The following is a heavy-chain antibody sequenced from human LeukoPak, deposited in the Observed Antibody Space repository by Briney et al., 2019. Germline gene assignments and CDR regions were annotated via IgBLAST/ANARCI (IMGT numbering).Heavy chain of an antibody. CDR3: ARDPFLGLALFDH. CDR2: INPNSGGT. Sequence: ASVTVSCKASGYTFTGYYMHWVRQAPGQGLEWMGWINPNSGGTNYAQKFQGRVTMTRDTSISTAYMELSRLRSDDTAVYYCARDPFLGLALFDHWGQGTLVTASS. D-gene: IGHD3-3*02. CDR1: GYTFTGYY. J-gene: IGHJ4*02. V-gene: IGHV1-2*02.